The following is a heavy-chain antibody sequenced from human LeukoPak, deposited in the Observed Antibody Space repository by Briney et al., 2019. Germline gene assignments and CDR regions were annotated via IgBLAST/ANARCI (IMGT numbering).Heavy chain of an antibody. CDR1: GFTVSSNY. CDR2: IYSGGST. J-gene: IGHJ5*02. V-gene: IGHV3-66*01. Sequence: GGSLRLSCAASGFTVSSNYMSWVRQAPGKGLEWVSVIYSGGSTYYADSVKGRFTISRDNSKNTLYLQMNSLRAEDTAVYYCARDRRYDILTGPRRAFDPWGQGTLVTVSS. D-gene: IGHD3-9*01. CDR3: ARDRRYDILTGPRRAFDP.